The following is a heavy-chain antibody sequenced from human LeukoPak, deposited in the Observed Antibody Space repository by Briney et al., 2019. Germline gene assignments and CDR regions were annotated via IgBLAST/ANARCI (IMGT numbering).Heavy chain of an antibody. J-gene: IGHJ5*02. Sequence: GESLRLSCAASGFTVSSNYKSWVRQAPGKGLEWVSVIYSGDSTYYADSVKGRFTISRDNSKNTLYLQMNSLRAEDTAVYYCARDFTYYYDSSGLDPWGQGTLVTVSS. CDR2: IYSGDST. D-gene: IGHD3-22*01. CDR3: ARDFTYYYDSSGLDP. V-gene: IGHV3-66*02. CDR1: GFTVSSNY.